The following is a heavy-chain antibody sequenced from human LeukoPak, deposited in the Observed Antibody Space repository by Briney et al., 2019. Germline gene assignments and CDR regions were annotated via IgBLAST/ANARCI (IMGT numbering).Heavy chain of an antibody. CDR1: GAFISTYY. D-gene: IGHD2/OR15-2a*01. CDR3: ARVRGTFETD. Sequence: SETLSLTCTVSGAFISTYYWSWIRQPPGKGLEWIGYLYYSGSTTYSPSLKSRVTMSVDTSKSQFSLKLNSVTAADPAIYYCARVRGTFETDWGQGTLVTVSS. J-gene: IGHJ1*01. V-gene: IGHV4-59*01. CDR2: LYYSGST.